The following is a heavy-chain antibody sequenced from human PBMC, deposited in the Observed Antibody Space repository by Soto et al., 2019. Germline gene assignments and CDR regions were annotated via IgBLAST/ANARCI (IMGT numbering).Heavy chain of an antibody. CDR1: GGSISAHTHS. V-gene: IGHV4-39*01. CDR2: IYYSGTT. J-gene: IGHJ6*02. D-gene: IGHD2-15*01. Sequence: SETLSLTCTVSGGSISAHTHSLSWIRQSPGGGLEWIASIYYSGTTYYNPSLQNRLTISADRSKNQVSLLLTSVTAADKAVYYCERRKVVITTDSNYSYFAMDVWGPGTTVTVSS. CDR3: ERRKVVITTDSNYSYFAMDV.